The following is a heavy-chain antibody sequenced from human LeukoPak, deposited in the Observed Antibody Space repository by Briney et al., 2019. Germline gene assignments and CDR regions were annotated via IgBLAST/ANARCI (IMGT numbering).Heavy chain of an antibody. Sequence: GGSLRLSCAASGFIFSSYWMSWVRQAPGKGLEWVANINQDGSEKYYVDSVKGRFTISRDNSKNTVSLQMNSLTADDTAVYYCARTQTYSFDYWGQGTLVTVSS. CDR1: GFIFSSYW. D-gene: IGHD2-15*01. CDR2: INQDGSEK. CDR3: ARTQTYSFDY. V-gene: IGHV3-7*03. J-gene: IGHJ4*02.